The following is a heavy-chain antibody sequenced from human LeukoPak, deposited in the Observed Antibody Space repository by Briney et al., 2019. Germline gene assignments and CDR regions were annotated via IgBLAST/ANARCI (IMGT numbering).Heavy chain of an antibody. CDR2: KYYSGSA. Sequence: SQTLSLTCNISGVSISDGRYYWAWIRQRPGKGLEWLGYKYYSGSAKYNPSLKSRLTISIDTPENQFSLHLNSVTAADTAMYYCATPYCSGISCLGVLNIWGQGRMVTVSS. J-gene: IGHJ3*02. D-gene: IGHD2-2*01. CDR1: GVSISDGRYY. V-gene: IGHV4-31*03. CDR3: ATPYCSGISCLGVLNI.